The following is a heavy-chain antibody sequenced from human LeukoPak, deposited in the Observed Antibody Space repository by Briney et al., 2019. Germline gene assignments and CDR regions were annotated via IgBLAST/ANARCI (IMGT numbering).Heavy chain of an antibody. J-gene: IGHJ6*03. CDR1: GYTFTSYG. Sequence: ASVKVSCKASGYTFTSYGISWVRQAPGQGLEWMGWISAYNGNTNYAQKLQGRVTMTTDTSTSTAYMELRSLRSDDTAVYYCAGGIYYYDSSGYYYYYYYMDVWGKGTTVTVSS. CDR2: ISAYNGNT. CDR3: AGGIYYYDSSGYYYYYYYMDV. V-gene: IGHV1-18*01. D-gene: IGHD3-22*01.